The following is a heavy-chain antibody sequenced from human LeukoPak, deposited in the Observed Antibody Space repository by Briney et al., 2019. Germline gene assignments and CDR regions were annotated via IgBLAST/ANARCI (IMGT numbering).Heavy chain of an antibody. Sequence: GGSLRLSCAASGFTFSSYEMNWVRQAPGKGLGWVSVIYSGGTTYYADSVRGRFTISRDNSRNTLCLQMNSLRAEDTAVYYCARGSYYDSSGFTLFDLWGRGTLVTVSS. CDR1: GFTFSSYE. CDR2: IYSGGTT. J-gene: IGHJ2*01. V-gene: IGHV3-66*01. D-gene: IGHD3-22*01. CDR3: ARGSYYDSSGFTLFDL.